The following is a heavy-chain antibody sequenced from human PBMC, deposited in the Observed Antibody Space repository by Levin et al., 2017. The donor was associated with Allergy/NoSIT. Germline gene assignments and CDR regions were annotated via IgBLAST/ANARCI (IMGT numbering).Heavy chain of an antibody. J-gene: IGHJ6*02. CDR1: GGSFSGYY. CDR2: INHSGST. D-gene: IGHD3-10*01. Sequence: SETLSLTCAVYGGSFSGYYWSWIRQPPGKGLEWIGEINHSGSTNYNPSLKSRVTISVDTSKNQFSLKLSSVTAADTAVYYCARGLRMVRGVMRAGMDVWGQGTTVTVSS. CDR3: ARGLRMVRGVMRAGMDV. V-gene: IGHV4-34*01.